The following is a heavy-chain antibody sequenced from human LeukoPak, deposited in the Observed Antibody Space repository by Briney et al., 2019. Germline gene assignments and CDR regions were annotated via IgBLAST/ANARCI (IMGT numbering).Heavy chain of an antibody. Sequence: GGSPRLSCAASGFTFSSYSMNWVRQAPGKGLEWVSYIRSSSSTIYYADSVKGRFTISRDNAKNSLYLQMNSLRAEDTAVYYCARDPRYSGYGDYWGQGTLVTVSS. CDR3: ARDPRYSGYGDY. CDR1: GFTFSSYS. J-gene: IGHJ4*02. D-gene: IGHD5-12*01. CDR2: IRSSSSTI. V-gene: IGHV3-48*01.